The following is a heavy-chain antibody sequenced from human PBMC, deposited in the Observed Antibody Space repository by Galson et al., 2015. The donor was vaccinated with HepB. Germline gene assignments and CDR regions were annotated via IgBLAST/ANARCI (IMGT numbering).Heavy chain of an antibody. CDR2: IYYSGST. CDR1: GGSIISGAYY. V-gene: IGHV4-31*03. CDR3: AKEGGGGARQLAF. D-gene: IGHD2-21*01. Sequence: TLSLTCTVSGGSIISGAYYWNWIRQHPGKGLEWIGYIYYSGSTYYNPSLKSRLTILVDTSKNQFSLKLRSVTAADTAVYSCAKEGGGGARQLAFWGRGTLFPVSS. J-gene: IGHJ4*02.